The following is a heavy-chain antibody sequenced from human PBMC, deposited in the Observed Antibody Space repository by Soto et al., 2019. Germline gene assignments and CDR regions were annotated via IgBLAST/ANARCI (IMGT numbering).Heavy chain of an antibody. J-gene: IGHJ5*02. CDR3: AKGGCSGVSCGWFDP. CDR1: GFTFSSYA. Sequence: EVQLLESGGGLVQPGGSLRLSCAASGFTFSSYAMSWVRQAPGKGLEWVSGISGSGGSTYYADSVKGRFTISRDNSKNTLYLPMSSLRAEDTAVYFCAKGGCSGVSCGWFDPWGQGTLVTVSS. D-gene: IGHD2-15*01. V-gene: IGHV3-23*01. CDR2: ISGSGGST.